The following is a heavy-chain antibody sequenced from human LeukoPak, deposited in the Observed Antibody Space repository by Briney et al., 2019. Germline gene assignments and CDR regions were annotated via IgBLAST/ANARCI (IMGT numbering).Heavy chain of an antibody. CDR2: INPNSGGT. CDR1: GYTFTGYY. CDR3: ARDIGYYDILTGYYTTPSFDY. D-gene: IGHD3-9*01. V-gene: IGHV1-2*02. Sequence: ASVKVSCKASGYTFTGYYMHWVRQAPGQGLEWMGWINPNSGGTIYAQKFQGRVTMTRDTSISTAYMELSRLRSDDTAVYYCARDIGYYDILTGYYTTPSFDYWGQGTLVTVSS. J-gene: IGHJ4*02.